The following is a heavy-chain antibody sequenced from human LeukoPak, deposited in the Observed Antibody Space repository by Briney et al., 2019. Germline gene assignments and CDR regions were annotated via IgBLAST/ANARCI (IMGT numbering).Heavy chain of an antibody. D-gene: IGHD3-10*01. CDR3: ANSRGHGSGNL. J-gene: IGHJ5*02. Sequence: PGGSLRLSCTASGFTFSNYWMSWVRQAPGKGLEWVSGISGSGDRTYYTDAVKGRFTISRDNSKNTVYLQMDSLRAEDTAVYYCANSRGHGSGNLWGQGTLVTVSS. V-gene: IGHV3-23*01. CDR1: GFTFSNYW. CDR2: ISGSGDRT.